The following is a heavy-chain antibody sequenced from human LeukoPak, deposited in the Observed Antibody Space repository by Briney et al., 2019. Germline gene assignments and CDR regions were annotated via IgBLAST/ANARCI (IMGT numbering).Heavy chain of an antibody. CDR3: ARVKAGYSGYEPVDY. CDR2: IQHVVGNQ. J-gene: IGHJ4*02. V-gene: IGHV3-30*02. CDR1: GFSLNNYY. Sequence: PGGSLRLSCAASGFSLNNYYMHWVRQAPGKGLEWVASIQHVVGNQSYVDSVKGLFTISRDHAKNTLYLQMNSLRAEDTAVYYCARVKAGYSGYEPVDYWGQGTLVTVSS. D-gene: IGHD5-12*01.